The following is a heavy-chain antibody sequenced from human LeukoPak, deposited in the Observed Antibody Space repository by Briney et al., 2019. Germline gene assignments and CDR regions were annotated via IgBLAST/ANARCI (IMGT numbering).Heavy chain of an antibody. CDR1: GYSISSGYY. V-gene: IGHV4-38-2*02. J-gene: IGHJ4*02. CDR3: ARSSSGYLRYYFDY. Sequence: SETLSLTCTVSGYSISSGYYWGWIRQPPGKRLEWIGSRRTYYNPSLKSRVTISLDTSKNQFSLKLSSVTAADTAVYYCARSSSGYLRYYFDYWGQGTLVTVSS. CDR2: RRT. D-gene: IGHD3-22*01.